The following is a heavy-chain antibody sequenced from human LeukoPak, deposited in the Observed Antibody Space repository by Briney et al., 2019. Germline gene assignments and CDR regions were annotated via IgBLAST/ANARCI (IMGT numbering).Heavy chain of an antibody. D-gene: IGHD5-24*01. Sequence: GSPRLSCAASGFSFSSYWMHWVRQAPGKGLVWVSRINSDGSSTNYAGSVKGRFTISRDNAKNTHYLQMNSLRAEDTAVYYCTRDRGDGYISFDYWGQGTLVTVSS. CDR3: TRDRGDGYISFDY. V-gene: IGHV3-74*01. CDR1: GFSFSSYW. CDR2: INSDGSST. J-gene: IGHJ4*02.